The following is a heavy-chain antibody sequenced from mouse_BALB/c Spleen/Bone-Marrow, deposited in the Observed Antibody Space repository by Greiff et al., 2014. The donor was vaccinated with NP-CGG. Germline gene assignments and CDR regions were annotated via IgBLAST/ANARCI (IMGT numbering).Heavy chain of an antibody. Sequence: VQLQQPGAELVKPGASVKLSCTASGFNIKDTFMHWMKQRPEQGLEWNGRIDPAIGITKYDPKFQGKATITTDTSSNTAYLQLSSLTSEDTAVYYCASSGNYEGGAMDYWGQGTSVTVSS. CDR3: ASSGNYEGGAMDY. J-gene: IGHJ4*01. D-gene: IGHD2-1*01. V-gene: IGHV14-3*02. CDR1: GFNIKDTF. CDR2: IDPAIGIT.